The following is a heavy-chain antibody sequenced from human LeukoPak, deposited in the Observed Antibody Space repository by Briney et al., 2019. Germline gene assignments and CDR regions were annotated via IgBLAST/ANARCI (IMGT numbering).Heavy chain of an antibody. D-gene: IGHD3-10*01. CDR1: GFNFSNYW. V-gene: IGHV3-74*01. J-gene: IGHJ6*03. CDR3: ARGGGSAASGSQVRVDYMDV. CDR2: IHSDGSTI. Sequence: GGSLRLSCAASGFNFSNYWMHWVRQGPGKGLVWVSLIHSDGSTIIYADSVKGRFTISRDNAKKTLYLQMDSLRVEDMAVYFCARGGGSAASGSQVRVDYMDVWGKGTTVTVSS.